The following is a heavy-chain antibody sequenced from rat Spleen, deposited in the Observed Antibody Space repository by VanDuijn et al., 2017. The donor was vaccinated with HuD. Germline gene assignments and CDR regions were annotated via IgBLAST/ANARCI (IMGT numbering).Heavy chain of an antibody. CDR2: ISFDGGST. CDR1: GFTFSNYD. D-gene: IGHD5-1*01. J-gene: IGHJ1*01. CDR3: VRLLGAPDWYFDF. V-gene: IGHV5-25*01. Sequence: EVQLVESGGGLVQPGRSMKLSCAASGFTFSNYDMAWVRQAPTKGLEWVASISFDGGSTYYRDSVKGRFTVSRDNAKSTLYLQMDSLGSEDTATYYCVRLLGAPDWYFDFWGPGTMVTVSS.